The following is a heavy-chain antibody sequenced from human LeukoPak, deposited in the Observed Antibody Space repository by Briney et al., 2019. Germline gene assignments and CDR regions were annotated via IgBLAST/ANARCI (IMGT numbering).Heavy chain of an antibody. CDR2: INHSGST. CDR3: ARGGRWLQTTFDY. Sequence: PSETLSLTCAVYGGSFSGYYWSWIRQPPGKGLEWIGEINHSGSTNYNPSLKSRVTISVDTSKNQFSLKLSSVTAADTAVYYCARGGRWLQTTFDYWGQGTLVTVSS. CDR1: GGSFSGYY. V-gene: IGHV4-34*01. J-gene: IGHJ4*02. D-gene: IGHD5-24*01.